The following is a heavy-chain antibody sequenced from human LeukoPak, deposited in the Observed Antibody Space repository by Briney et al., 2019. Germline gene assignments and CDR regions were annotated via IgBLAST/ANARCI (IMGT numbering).Heavy chain of an antibody. CDR1: GFTFSSYG. D-gene: IGHD1-1*01. V-gene: IGHV3-30*18. CDR2: ISYDGSNK. J-gene: IGHJ4*02. CDR3: AKGDGTDHVKNFDY. Sequence: GGSLRLSCAASGFTFSSYGMPWVRQAPGKGLEWVAVISYDGSNKYYADSVKGRFTISRDNSKNTLYLQMNSLRAEDTAVYYCAKGDGTDHVKNFDYWGQGTLVTVSS.